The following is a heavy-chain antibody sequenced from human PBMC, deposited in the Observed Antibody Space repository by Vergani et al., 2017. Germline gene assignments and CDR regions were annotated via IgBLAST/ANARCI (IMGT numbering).Heavy chain of an antibody. CDR3: ASYGSGSYLSXFDY. J-gene: IGHJ4*02. V-gene: IGHV4-31*03. D-gene: IGHD3-10*01. CDR2: IYYSGST. CDR1: GGSISSGGYY. Sequence: QVQLQESCPGLVKPSQTLSITCTVSGGSISSGGYYWSWIRQHPWKGREWSGNIYYSGSTYYNPSLKRRVTISVDTSKNQFSLKLSSVTAADTAVYYCASYGSGSYLSXFDYWGQGTLVTVSS.